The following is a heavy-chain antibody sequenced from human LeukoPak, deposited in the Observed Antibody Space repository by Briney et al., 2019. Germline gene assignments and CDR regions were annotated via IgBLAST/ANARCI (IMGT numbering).Heavy chain of an antibody. Sequence: GGSLRLSCAAAGFTFSSYAMHWVRQTPGKGLEWVAVISYDGSNKYYADSVKGRFTISRDNSKNTLYLQMNSLRAEDTAVYYCARAKGIAARPDYFDYWGQGTLVAVSS. V-gene: IGHV3-30*04. CDR2: ISYDGSNK. D-gene: IGHD6-6*01. CDR3: ARAKGIAARPDYFDY. CDR1: GFTFSSYA. J-gene: IGHJ4*02.